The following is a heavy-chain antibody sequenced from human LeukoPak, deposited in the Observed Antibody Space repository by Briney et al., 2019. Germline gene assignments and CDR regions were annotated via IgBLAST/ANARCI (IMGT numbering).Heavy chain of an antibody. CDR3: AAVAVGATGNYYFDY. CDR1: GYTFTSYA. V-gene: IGHV1-3*03. Sequence: GASVKVSCKASGYTFTSYAMHWVRQAPGQRLEWMGWINAGNGNTKYSQEFQERVTITRDMSTSTAYMELSSLRSEDTAVYYCAAVAVGATGNYYFDYWGQGTLVTVSS. CDR2: INAGNGNT. D-gene: IGHD1-26*01. J-gene: IGHJ4*02.